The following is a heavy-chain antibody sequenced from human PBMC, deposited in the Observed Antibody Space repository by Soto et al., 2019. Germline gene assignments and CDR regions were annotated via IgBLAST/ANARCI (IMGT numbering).Heavy chain of an antibody. CDR2: MRPDNGDT. Sequence: QVQLVQSGAEVKKPGASVKVSCQASGYTFTSHYINWVRQTSAHGLEWMGWMRPDNGDTGYSQRFQGRVTMTRDTSIRTAYMELNRLRSDDTGVYYCARAPYYYGSGTYWVFWGQGTLVSVSS. CDR3: ARAPYYYGSGTYWVF. D-gene: IGHD3-10*01. CDR1: GYTFTSHY. V-gene: IGHV1-8*01. J-gene: IGHJ4*02.